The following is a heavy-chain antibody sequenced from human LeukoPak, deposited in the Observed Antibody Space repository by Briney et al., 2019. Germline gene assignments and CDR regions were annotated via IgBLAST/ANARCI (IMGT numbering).Heavy chain of an antibody. CDR3: ARDGLAAATLHWCFDL. CDR1: GFTFSSYA. V-gene: IGHV3-21*01. J-gene: IGHJ2*01. D-gene: IGHD6-25*01. Sequence: GGSLRLSCAASGFTFSSYAMRWVRQAPGKGLEWVSSISSSSSYIYYADSVRGRFTISRDNAKNSLYLQMNSLRAEDTAVYYCARDGLAAATLHWCFDLWGRGTLVTVSS. CDR2: ISSSSSYI.